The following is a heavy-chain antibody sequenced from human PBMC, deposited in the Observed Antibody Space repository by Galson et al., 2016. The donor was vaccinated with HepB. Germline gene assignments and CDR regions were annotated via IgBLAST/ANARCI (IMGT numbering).Heavy chain of an antibody. CDR2: ISYDRSHK. Sequence: SLRLSCAASGFTFSSYGMHWVRQAPGKGLEWVAVISYDRSHKYYADSVKGRFTISRDNSKNTLYLQMNSLRAEDTAVYYCAKDLADYYDSTGYYTGLDYWGQGILVTVSS. V-gene: IGHV3-30*18. D-gene: IGHD3-22*01. CDR3: AKDLADYYDSTGYYTGLDY. J-gene: IGHJ4*02. CDR1: GFTFSSYG.